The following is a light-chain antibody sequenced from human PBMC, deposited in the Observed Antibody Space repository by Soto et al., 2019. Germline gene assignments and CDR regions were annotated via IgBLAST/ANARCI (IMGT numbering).Light chain of an antibody. Sequence: QSVLTQPASVSGSPGQSITISCTGTSSDVGSYNLVSWYQQHPGKAPKLMIYEGSKRPPGVSNRFSGSKSGNTASLTISGLQAEDEADYYCCSYAGSIPYVFGTGTKVTVL. CDR1: SSDVGSYNL. CDR3: CSYAGSIPYV. V-gene: IGLV2-23*01. CDR2: EGS. J-gene: IGLJ1*01.